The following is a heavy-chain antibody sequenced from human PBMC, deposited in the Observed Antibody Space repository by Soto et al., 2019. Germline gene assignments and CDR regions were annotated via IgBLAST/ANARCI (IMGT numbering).Heavy chain of an antibody. CDR2: INPNSGGT. CDR3: ARETVVVPAARALNWFDP. CDR1: GYTFTGYY. D-gene: IGHD2-2*01. V-gene: IGHV1-2*04. Sequence: ASVKVSCKASGYTFTGYYMHWVRQAPGQGLEWMGWINPNSGGTNYAQKFQGWVTMTRDTSISTAYMELSRLRSDDTAVYYCARETVVVPAARALNWFDPWGQGTLVTVSS. J-gene: IGHJ5*02.